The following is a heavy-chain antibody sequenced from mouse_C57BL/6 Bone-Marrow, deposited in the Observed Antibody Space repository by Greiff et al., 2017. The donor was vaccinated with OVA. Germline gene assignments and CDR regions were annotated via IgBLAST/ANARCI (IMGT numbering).Heavy chain of an antibody. D-gene: IGHD3-2*02. CDR2: IDPSDSYT. J-gene: IGHJ4*01. CDR3: AREAQAPYYAMDY. CDR1: GYTFTSYW. V-gene: IGHV1-69*01. Sequence: QVQLQQPGAELVMPGASVKLSCKASGYTFTSYWMHWVKQRPGQGLEWIGEIDPSDSYTNYNQKFKGKSTLNVDKSSSTAYMPLSILTSEDAAVYYCAREAQAPYYAMDYWGQGTSVTVSS.